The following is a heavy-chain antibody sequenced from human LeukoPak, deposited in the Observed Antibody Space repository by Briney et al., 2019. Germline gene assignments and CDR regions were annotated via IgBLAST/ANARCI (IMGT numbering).Heavy chain of an antibody. Sequence: SETLSLTCTISGGSVGGDYWSWIRQPPGKGLEWIGYIYYTGSTKYNPSLKSRVTISVDTSKNQFSLKLTSVTAADTAVYYCARESPRFRETYYFDYWGQGTLVTVSS. CDR3: ARESPRFRETYYFDY. V-gene: IGHV4-59*02. CDR2: IYYTGST. D-gene: IGHD4-17*01. J-gene: IGHJ4*02. CDR1: GGSVGGDY.